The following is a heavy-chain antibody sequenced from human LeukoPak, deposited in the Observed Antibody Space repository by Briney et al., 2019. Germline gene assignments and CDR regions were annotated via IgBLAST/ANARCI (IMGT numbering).Heavy chain of an antibody. J-gene: IGHJ5*02. CDR2: IYHSGST. CDR1: GGSISSSNW. D-gene: IGHD6-19*01. CDR3: ARDEGGYSSNWFDP. V-gene: IGHV4-4*02. Sequence: SGTLSLTCAVSGGSISSSNWWSWVRPPPGKGLEWIGEIYHSGSTNYNPSLKSRVTISVDKSKNQFSLKLSSVTAADTAVYYCARDEGGYSSNWFDPWGQGTLVTVSS.